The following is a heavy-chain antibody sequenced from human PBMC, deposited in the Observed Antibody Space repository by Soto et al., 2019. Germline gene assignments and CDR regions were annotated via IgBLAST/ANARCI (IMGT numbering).Heavy chain of an antibody. V-gene: IGHV1-18*01. CDR3: SRGDYLHDL. Sequence: QVQLVQSGAEVKRPGASVRVSCKASGYRFTSAGINWVRQAPGQGLEWMGWVSPYYGSTKYARKLQGRVTMTTVMSTTTASMELRSLTVDDTAVYFCSRGDYLHDLWGQGTLVTVSS. CDR2: VSPYYGST. CDR1: GYRFTSAG. D-gene: IGHD4-17*01. J-gene: IGHJ5*02.